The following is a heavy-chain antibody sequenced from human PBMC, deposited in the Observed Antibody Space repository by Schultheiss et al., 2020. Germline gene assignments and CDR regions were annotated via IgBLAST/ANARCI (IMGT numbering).Heavy chain of an antibody. V-gene: IGHV3-66*01. CDR3: ASYCSGGSCSFDY. D-gene: IGHD2-15*01. CDR2: IYSGGST. CDR1: GFTFSSYW. J-gene: IGHJ4*02. Sequence: GGSLRLSCTASGFTFSSYWMSWVRQAPGKGLEWVSVIYSGGSTYYADSVKGRFTISRDDAKNSLYLQMNSLRAEDTAVYYCASYCSGGSCSFDYWGQGTLVTVSS.